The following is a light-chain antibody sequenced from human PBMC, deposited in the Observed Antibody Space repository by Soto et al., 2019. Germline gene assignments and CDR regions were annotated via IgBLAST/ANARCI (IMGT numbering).Light chain of an antibody. CDR3: SAYTSSGIYVV. J-gene: IGLJ2*01. CDR1: SSDVGGYNS. CDR2: DVS. Sequence: QSALTQPASVSGSPGQSITISCTGTSSDVGGYNSVSWYQHHPGKAPKLMIYDVSSRPSWVSNRFSGSKSGNTASLTGSGLQAEDEAHYYCSAYTSSGIYVVLGGGTQVTVL. V-gene: IGLV2-14*03.